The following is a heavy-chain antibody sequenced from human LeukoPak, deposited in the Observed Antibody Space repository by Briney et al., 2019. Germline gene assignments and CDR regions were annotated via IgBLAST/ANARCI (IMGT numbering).Heavy chain of an antibody. CDR2: INHSGST. V-gene: IGHV4-34*01. CDR3: ARGSSSWYRNYYYYYGMDV. Sequence: SETLSLTCAVYGGSFSGYYWSWIRQPPGKGLEWIGEINHSGSTNYNPSLKSRVTISVDTSKNQFPLKLSSVTAADTAVYYCARGSSSWYRNYYYYYGMDVWGKGTTVTVSS. CDR1: GGSFSGYY. J-gene: IGHJ6*04. D-gene: IGHD6-13*01.